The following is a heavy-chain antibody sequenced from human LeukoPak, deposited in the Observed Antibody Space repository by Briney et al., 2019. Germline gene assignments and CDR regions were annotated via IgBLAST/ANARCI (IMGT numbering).Heavy chain of an antibody. CDR2: ITVDNGNT. Sequence: ASVKVSCKASGYTFTNYGVSCVRQAPGQGLEWMGWITVDNGNTHYAQNFQGRVTMTTDTSTSTVYMELRSLRSDDTAVYYCARGAGYDYVWKSYRYYDFWGQGTLVTVSS. CDR1: GYTFTNYG. D-gene: IGHD3-16*02. CDR3: ARGAGYDYVWKSYRYYDF. J-gene: IGHJ4*02. V-gene: IGHV1-18*01.